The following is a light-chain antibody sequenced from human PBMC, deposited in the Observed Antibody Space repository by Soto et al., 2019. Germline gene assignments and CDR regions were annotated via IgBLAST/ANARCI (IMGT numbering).Light chain of an antibody. Sequence: DIQMTQSPSTLSGSVGDRVTITCRASQTISSWLAWYQQKPGKVPKRLIYTASSLQNGVPSRFSGSGSGTEFTLTISSLQPEDSATYYCLQHKSYPITFGQGTRLEIK. CDR2: TAS. CDR3: LQHKSYPIT. J-gene: IGKJ5*01. CDR1: QTISSW. V-gene: IGKV1-17*01.